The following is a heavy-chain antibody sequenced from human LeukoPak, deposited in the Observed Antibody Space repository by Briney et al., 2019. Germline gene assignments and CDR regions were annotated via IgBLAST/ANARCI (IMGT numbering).Heavy chain of an antibody. CDR3: ASWDLPF. CDR2: TRASGAT. D-gene: IGHD1-26*01. CDR1: GFTFSIYD. Sequence: GGSLRLSCVASGFTFSIYDMGWVRQSPGKGLEWVSGTRASGATYYADSVRGRFIVSRDNSNNTLFLEMNNVRVEDTAIFYRASWDLPFWGQGTVVIVSS. V-gene: IGHV3-23*01. J-gene: IGHJ3*01.